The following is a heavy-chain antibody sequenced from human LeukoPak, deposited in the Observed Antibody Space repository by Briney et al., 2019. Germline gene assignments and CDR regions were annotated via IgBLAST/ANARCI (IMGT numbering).Heavy chain of an antibody. CDR3: ARAGTLDYYGMDV. CDR1: GGSISSYY. J-gene: IGHJ6*02. V-gene: IGHV4-59*01. Sequence: PSETLSLTCTVSGGSISSYYWSWIRQPPGKGLEWIGYVYYSGTTNYNPSLKSRVTVSVDTSKNQFSLKLSSVTAADTAVYYCARAGTLDYYGMDVWGQGTTVTVSS. D-gene: IGHD1-26*01. CDR2: VYYSGTT.